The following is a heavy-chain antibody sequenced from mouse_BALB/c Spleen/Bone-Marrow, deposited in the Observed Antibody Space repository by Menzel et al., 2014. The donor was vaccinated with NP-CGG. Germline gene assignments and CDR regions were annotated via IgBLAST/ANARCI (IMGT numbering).Heavy chain of an antibody. J-gene: IGHJ4*01. V-gene: IGHV1-18*01. CDR3: ARKDYGYNYVMDY. Sequence: VQLKESGPELVKPGASVKISCKTSGYTFTEYTMHWVKQGHGKSLEWIGGVNPNNGGTIYNQKSKGKATLTVDKSSSTAYMELRSLTSEDSAVYYCARKDYGYNYVMDYWGQGTSVTVSS. CDR2: VNPNNGGT. CDR1: GYTFTEYT. D-gene: IGHD1-2*01.